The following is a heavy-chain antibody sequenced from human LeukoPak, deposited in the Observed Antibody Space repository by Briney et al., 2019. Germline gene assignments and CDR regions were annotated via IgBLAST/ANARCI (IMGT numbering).Heavy chain of an antibody. CDR3: ARVGCSSTSCYAAYWYFDL. J-gene: IGHJ2*01. Sequence: VGSLRLSCAASGFTFSSYWMSWVRQAPGKGLEWVANIKQDGSEKYYVDSVKGRFTISRDNAKNSLYLQMDSLRAEDTAVYYCARVGCSSTSCYAAYWYFDLWGRGTLVTVSS. CDR2: IKQDGSEK. CDR1: GFTFSSYW. D-gene: IGHD2-2*01. V-gene: IGHV3-7*01.